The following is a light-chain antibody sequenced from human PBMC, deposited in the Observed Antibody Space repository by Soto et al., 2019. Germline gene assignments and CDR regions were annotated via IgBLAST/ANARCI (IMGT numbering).Light chain of an antibody. CDR3: QHYHGWPFT. CDR2: GAS. Sequence: EILMTQSPATLSVSSGERAILSCRASQSVSSDLAWYQHHPGQAPRLLIYGASTRVTGTPPRFSGSGSGTEFTLTITSLQAEDFAVYYCQHYHGWPFTFGQGTKLEMK. CDR1: QSVSSD. J-gene: IGKJ2*01. V-gene: IGKV3-15*01.